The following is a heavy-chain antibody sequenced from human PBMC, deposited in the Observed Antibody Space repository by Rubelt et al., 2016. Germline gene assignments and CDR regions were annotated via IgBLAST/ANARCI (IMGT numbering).Heavy chain of an antibody. V-gene: IGHV3-30*07. D-gene: IGHD5-24*01. J-gene: IGHJ5*02. CDR3: ARARGGYNYEANWFDP. Sequence: YYADSVKGRYTISRDNSKNTLYLQMNSLRAEDTAVYYCARARGGYNYEANWFDPWGQGTLVTVSS.